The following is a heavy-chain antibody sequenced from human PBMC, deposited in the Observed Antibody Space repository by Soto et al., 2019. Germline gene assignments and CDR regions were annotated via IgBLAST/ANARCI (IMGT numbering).Heavy chain of an antibody. D-gene: IGHD2-21*02. CDR1: GGSISSGDYY. Sequence: QVQLQESGPGLVKPSQTLSLTCTVSGGSISSGDYYWSWIRQPPGKGLEWIGYIYYSGSTYYNPSLKSRVTISVDTSKNQFSLKLSSVTAADTAVYYCARDPIWGVVTQGAFDIWGQGTMVTVSS. V-gene: IGHV4-30-4*01. J-gene: IGHJ3*02. CDR2: IYYSGST. CDR3: ARDPIWGVVTQGAFDI.